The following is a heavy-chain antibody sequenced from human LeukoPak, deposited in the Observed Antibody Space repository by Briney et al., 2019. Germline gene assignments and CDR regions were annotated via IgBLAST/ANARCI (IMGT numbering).Heavy chain of an antibody. V-gene: IGHV4-39*01. Sequence: SSETLSLTCTVSGGSISGSNYYWAWIRQPPGKGLEWIGSIYFSGRTFYNPSLESRVTISLDTSENLFSLKLTSVAAADTGIYYCSRHKDQRLVHGADDALDVGSQGAMVAVSS. CDR1: GGSISGSNYY. D-gene: IGHD6-19*01. CDR2: IYFSGRT. CDR3: SRHKDQRLVHGADDALDV. J-gene: IGHJ3*01.